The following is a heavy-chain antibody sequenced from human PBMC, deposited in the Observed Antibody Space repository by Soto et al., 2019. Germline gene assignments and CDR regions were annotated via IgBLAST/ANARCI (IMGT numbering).Heavy chain of an antibody. CDR2: IIPIFGTA. V-gene: IGHV1-69*13. CDR1: GGTFSSYA. J-gene: IGHJ4*02. D-gene: IGHD2-2*01. Sequence: SVKVSCKASGGTFSSYAISWVRQAPGQGLEWMGGIIPIFGTANYAQKFQGRVTITADESTSTAYMELSSLRSEDTAVYYFARSDSIVVVPVAMHYFDYWGQGTLVTVSS. CDR3: ARSDSIVVVPVAMHYFDY.